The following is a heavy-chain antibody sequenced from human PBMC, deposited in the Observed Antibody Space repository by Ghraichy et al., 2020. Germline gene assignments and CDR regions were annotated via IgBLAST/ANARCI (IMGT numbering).Heavy chain of an antibody. CDR1: GFVFSTYA. D-gene: IGHD3-22*01. CDR2: IRGNGDST. V-gene: IGHV3-23*01. CDR3: AKERRPDYYDGTGYYSWNFFDY. Sequence: GSLRLPCAASGFVFSTYAMSWVRQAPGKGLDWVSSIRGNGDSTYYADSVKGRFTISRDNSKNTLYLQVHSLTAEDTAVYYCAKERRPDYYDGTGYYSWNFFDYWGQGTLVTVSS. J-gene: IGHJ4*02.